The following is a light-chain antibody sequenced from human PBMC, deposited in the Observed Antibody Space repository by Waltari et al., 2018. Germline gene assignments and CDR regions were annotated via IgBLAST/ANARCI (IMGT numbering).Light chain of an antibody. CDR2: EVS. CDR1: SSDVGGYNW. V-gene: IGLV2-8*01. J-gene: IGLJ3*02. Sequence: QSALTQPPAASGSPGQSVIMPCTGTSSDVGGYNWVSWYQQHPGKVPKLRIYEVSKRPSGFPDRFSGSKSGNTASLTVSGLQTEDEADYYCSSYAGRSNLVFGGGTRVTVL. CDR3: SSYAGRSNLV.